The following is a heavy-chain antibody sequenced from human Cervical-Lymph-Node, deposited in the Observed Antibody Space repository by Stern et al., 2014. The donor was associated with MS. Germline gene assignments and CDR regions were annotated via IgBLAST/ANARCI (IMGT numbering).Heavy chain of an antibody. CDR3: AHSSLSVGVSFDY. V-gene: IGHV2-5*02. D-gene: IGHD3-10*01. CDR1: GFSLSTVGEG. J-gene: IGHJ4*02. Sequence: QVTLKESGPTLVKPTQTLTLTCRVSGFSLSTVGEGVGWIRQPPGKALEWLALIYWDDDRRYSPSLKGRLTITKDTSKNLVVLKMTNMDPLDTATYYCAHSSLSVGVSFDYWGQGTLITVSS. CDR2: IYWDDDR.